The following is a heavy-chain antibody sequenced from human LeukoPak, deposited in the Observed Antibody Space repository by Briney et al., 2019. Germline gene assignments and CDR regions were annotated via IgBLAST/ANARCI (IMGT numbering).Heavy chain of an antibody. D-gene: IGHD5-18*01. CDR2: IYYSGST. CDR3: ARSVDTSMVGDY. Sequence: PSETLSLTCTVSGGAISNYYWSWIRQPPGKGLEWIGYIYYSGSTNYNPSLKNRVTISLDTSKIQFSLKLNSVTAADTAVYYCARSVDTSMVGDYWGQGTLVTVSS. V-gene: IGHV4-59*01. CDR1: GGAISNYY. J-gene: IGHJ4*02.